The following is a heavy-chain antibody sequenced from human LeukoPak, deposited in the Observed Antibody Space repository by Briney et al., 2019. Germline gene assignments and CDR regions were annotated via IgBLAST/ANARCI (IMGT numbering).Heavy chain of an antibody. J-gene: IGHJ3*02. CDR1: GGSISTYY. Sequence: SETLSLTCTVSGGSISTYYWSWIRQPPGKGLEWIGYIYYSGSTNYNPSVKSRVTISVDTCKNQFSLKLSSVTAADTAVYYCARAVLGIDVFDIWGQGTMVTVSS. V-gene: IGHV4-59*01. CDR3: ARAVLGIDVFDI. CDR2: IYYSGST. D-gene: IGHD2-8*02.